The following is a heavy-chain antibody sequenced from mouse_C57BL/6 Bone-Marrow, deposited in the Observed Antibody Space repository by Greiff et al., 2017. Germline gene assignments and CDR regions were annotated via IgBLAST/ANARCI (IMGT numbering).Heavy chain of an antibody. CDR3: ARDYGSSYGYFDV. Sequence: VQLQESGAGLVRPGTSVKMSCKASGYTFTNSWIGWAKQRPGHGLGWIGHIYPGGGYTNYNEKFKGKATLTADKSSSTAYMQFSSLTSEDAAIYYCARDYGSSYGYFDVWGTATTVTVSS. CDR1: GYTFTNSW. V-gene: IGHV1-63*01. CDR2: IYPGGGYT. J-gene: IGHJ1*03. D-gene: IGHD1-1*01.